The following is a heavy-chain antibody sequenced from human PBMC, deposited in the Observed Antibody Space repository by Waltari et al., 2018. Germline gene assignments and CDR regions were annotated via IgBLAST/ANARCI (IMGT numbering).Heavy chain of an antibody. V-gene: IGHV3-7*01. D-gene: IGHD3-10*01. Sequence: EVQLVESGGGLVQPGGSVTRSCAASGFTFSSYWITWFRQAPGKGLEWEANIKQDGSEKNYVDSVKGRFTISRDNTKNSLNLQMNSLRADDTAVYYCARFGSGMSFGKGDYWGQGTLVTISS. J-gene: IGHJ4*02. CDR1: GFTFSSYW. CDR2: IKQDGSEK. CDR3: ARFGSGMSFGKGDY.